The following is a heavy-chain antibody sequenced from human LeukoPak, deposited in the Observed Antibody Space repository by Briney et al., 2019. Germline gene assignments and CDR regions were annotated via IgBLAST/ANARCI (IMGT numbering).Heavy chain of an antibody. Sequence: SETLSLTCTVSGGSISSYYWSWIRQPPGKGLEWIGYIYYSGSTNYNPSLKSRVTISVDTSKNQFSLKLSSVTAADTAVYYCARGSGYYDSSDYWGQGTLVTVSS. CDR2: IYYSGST. CDR1: GGSISSYY. D-gene: IGHD3-22*01. J-gene: IGHJ4*02. V-gene: IGHV4-59*12. CDR3: ARGSGYYDSSDY.